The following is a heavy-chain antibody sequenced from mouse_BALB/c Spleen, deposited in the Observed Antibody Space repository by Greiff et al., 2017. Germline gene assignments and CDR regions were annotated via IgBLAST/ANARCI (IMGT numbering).Heavy chain of an antibody. J-gene: IGHJ2*01. CDR1: GFTFSDYY. Sequence: EVKLVKSGGGLVKPGGSLKLSCAASGFTFSDYYMYWVRQTPEKRLEWVATISDGGSYTYYPDSVKGRFTISRDNAKNNLYLQMSSLKSEDTAMYYCARSITTAYYFDYWGQGTTLTVSS. CDR2: ISDGGSYT. D-gene: IGHD1-2*01. CDR3: ARSITTAYYFDY. V-gene: IGHV5-4*02.